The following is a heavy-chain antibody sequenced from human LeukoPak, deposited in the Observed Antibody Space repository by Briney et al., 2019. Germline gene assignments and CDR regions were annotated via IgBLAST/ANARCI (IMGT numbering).Heavy chain of an antibody. CDR3: ASHTGDSFRRYYYYGMDV. D-gene: IGHD7-27*01. J-gene: IGHJ6*04. V-gene: IGHV1-69*13. CDR1: GGTFSSYA. Sequence: ASLKVSCKASGGTFSSYAISWVRQAPGQGLEWMGGIIPIFGTANYAQKFQGRVTITADESTSTAYMELSSLRSEDTAVYYCASHTGDSFRRYYYYGMDVWGKGTTVTVSS. CDR2: IIPIFGTA.